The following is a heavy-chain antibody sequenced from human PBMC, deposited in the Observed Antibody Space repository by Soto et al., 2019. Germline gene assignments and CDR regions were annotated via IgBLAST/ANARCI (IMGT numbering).Heavy chain of an antibody. Sequence: PGGSLRLSCAASGVSFGISAMHWVRQAPGKGLEWVAVISYDGSIKYYADSVKGRFTISRDNSKNTLYLQMNSLRADDTAVYYCARAEAVAGPYYFDYWGQGTLVTVSS. D-gene: IGHD6-19*01. V-gene: IGHV3-30-3*01. CDR1: GVSFGISA. J-gene: IGHJ4*02. CDR3: ARAEAVAGPYYFDY. CDR2: ISYDGSIK.